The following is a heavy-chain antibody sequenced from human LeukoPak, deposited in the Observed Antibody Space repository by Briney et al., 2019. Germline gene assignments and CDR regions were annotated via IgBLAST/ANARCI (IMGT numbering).Heavy chain of an antibody. Sequence: SETLSLTCAVYGGSFSGYYWSWIRQPPGKGLEWIGEINHSGSTNYNPSLKSRVTISVDTSKNRFSLKLSSVTAADTAVYYCAVSSGWYRYYFDYWGQGTLVTVSS. CDR2: INHSGST. CDR3: AVSSGWYRYYFDY. J-gene: IGHJ4*02. CDR1: GGSFSGYY. D-gene: IGHD6-19*01. V-gene: IGHV4-34*01.